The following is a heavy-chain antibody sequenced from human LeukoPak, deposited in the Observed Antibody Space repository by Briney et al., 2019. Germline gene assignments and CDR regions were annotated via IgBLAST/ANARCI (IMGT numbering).Heavy chain of an antibody. V-gene: IGHV1-2*02. CDR3: ARGRYCSSTSCYTDTTPGDY. Sequence: GASVKVSCKASGGTFSSYAISWVRQAPGQGLEWMGWINPNSGGTNYAQKFQGRVTMTRDTSISTAYMELSRLRSDDTAVYYCARGRYCSSTSCYTDTTPGDYWGQGTLVTVSS. CDR1: GGTFSSYA. CDR2: INPNSGGT. D-gene: IGHD2-2*02. J-gene: IGHJ4*02.